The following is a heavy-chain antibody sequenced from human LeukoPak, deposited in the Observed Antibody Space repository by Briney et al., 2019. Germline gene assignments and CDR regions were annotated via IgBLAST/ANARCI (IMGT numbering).Heavy chain of an antibody. CDR3: AKGGGYEAQYYYYYLDV. CDR1: GFTFSSYG. V-gene: IGHV3-30*02. CDR2: IRYDGSNK. Sequence: GGSLRLSCAASGFTFSSYGMHWVRQAPGKGLEWVAFIRYDGSNKYYADSVKGRFTISRDNSKNTLYLQMKSLRAEDTAVYYCAKGGGYEAQYYYYYLDVWGKGTTDSLPS. D-gene: IGHD5-12*01. J-gene: IGHJ6*03.